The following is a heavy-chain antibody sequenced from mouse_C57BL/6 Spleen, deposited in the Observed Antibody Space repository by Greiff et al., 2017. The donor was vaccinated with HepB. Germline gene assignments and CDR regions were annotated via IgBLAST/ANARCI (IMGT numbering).Heavy chain of an antibody. CDR3: TTYYDYDEGFAY. CDR2: ISSGGDYI. CDR1: GFTFSSYA. J-gene: IGHJ3*01. D-gene: IGHD2-4*01. V-gene: IGHV5-9-1*02. Sequence: EVQGVESGEGLVKPGGSLKLSCAASGFTFSSYAMSWVRQTPEKRLEWVAYISSGGDYIYYADTVKGRFTISRDNARNTLYLQMSSLKSEDTAMYYCTTYYDYDEGFAYWGQGTLVTVSA.